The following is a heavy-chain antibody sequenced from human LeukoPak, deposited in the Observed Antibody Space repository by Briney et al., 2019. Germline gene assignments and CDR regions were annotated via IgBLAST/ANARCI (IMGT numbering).Heavy chain of an antibody. CDR1: GFTFRSYA. CDR3: ARDLWDYADYYRSGGY. V-gene: IGHV3-30*04. D-gene: IGHD4-17*01. J-gene: IGHJ4*02. CDR2: ISCYGSNK. Sequence: GRALRLSCSASGFTFRSYAMPWVRQAPGKGLEWVAGISCYGSNKYYADSVKGRFTSSRDNPKNTLHLQKNSLRAEDTAVYYCARDLWDYADYYRSGGYWGQGPLVTVSS.